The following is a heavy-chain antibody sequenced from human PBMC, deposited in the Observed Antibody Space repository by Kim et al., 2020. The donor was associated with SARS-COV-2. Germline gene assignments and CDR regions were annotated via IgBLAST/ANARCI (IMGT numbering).Heavy chain of an antibody. J-gene: IGHJ4*02. CDR3: ARGGGYSSGKAKFDY. CDR2: IYASGTT. V-gene: IGHV4-4*07. CDR1: GSSINNYY. Sequence: SETLSLTCTVSGSSINNYYWSWIRQPAGKGLEWIGRIYASGTTNYNPSLKSRVTMSVDTSKNQFSLNLSSVTAADTAVYYCARGGGYSSGKAKFDYWGQGTLVTASS. D-gene: IGHD6-19*01.